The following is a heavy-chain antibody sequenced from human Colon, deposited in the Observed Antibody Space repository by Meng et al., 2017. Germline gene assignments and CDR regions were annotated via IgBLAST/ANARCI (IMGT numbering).Heavy chain of an antibody. CDR1: GYIFTSYA. CDR2: INAGNGNT. J-gene: IGHJ4*02. Sequence: SVTVSCKASGYIFTSYAIHWVRQAPGQRLEWMGWINAGNGNTKFSQKFQGRVTITRDTSASTAYMELSNLRSEDTAVYYCAKSGEGLWFGESSHLDYWGQGTLVTVSS. D-gene: IGHD3-10*01. V-gene: IGHV1-3*01. CDR3: AKSGEGLWFGESSHLDY.